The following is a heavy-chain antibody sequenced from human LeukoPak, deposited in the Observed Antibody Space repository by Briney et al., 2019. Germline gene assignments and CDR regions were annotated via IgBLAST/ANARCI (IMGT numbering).Heavy chain of an antibody. D-gene: IGHD2-15*01. J-gene: IGHJ4*01. Sequence: GGSLRLSCVASGFTFSSYWMSWVRQAPGKGLEWVANINLDGSERYYVDSVKGRFTISRDNAKSSLYLQMNSLRAEDTAVYYCARGSRGIDYWGHGALVTVSS. CDR3: ARGSRGIDY. CDR2: INLDGSER. V-gene: IGHV3-7*01. CDR1: GFTFSSYW.